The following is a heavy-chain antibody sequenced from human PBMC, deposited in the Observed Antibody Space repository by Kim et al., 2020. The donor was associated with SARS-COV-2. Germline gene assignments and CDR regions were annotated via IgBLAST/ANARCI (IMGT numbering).Heavy chain of an antibody. V-gene: IGHV3-66*01. J-gene: IGHJ3*01. CDR3: AKSTYASNADGFDV. CDR1: GIAVSRNY. Sequence: GGSLRLSCLASGIAVSRNYMSWVRQAPGKGLEWVSIVFSGGATYYADSAKGRFTISRDNSENTLFLQMNSLRDEDTAVYYCAKSTYASNADGFDVWGQGT. D-gene: IGHD2-8*01. CDR2: VFSGGAT.